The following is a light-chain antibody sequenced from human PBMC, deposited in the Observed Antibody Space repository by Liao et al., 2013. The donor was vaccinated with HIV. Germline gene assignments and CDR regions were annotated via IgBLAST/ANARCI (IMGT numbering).Light chain of an antibody. CDR2: QDT. J-gene: IGLJ1*01. V-gene: IGLV3-1*01. CDR1: KLGDKY. CDR3: QAWDSSTNYV. Sequence: SYALTQPPSVSVSPGQTAIITCSGDKLGDKYASWYQQRPGQSPILVIYQDTKRPSGISDRFSGSNSGNTATLTISGTQALDEADYYCQAWDSSTNYVFGTGTQVTVL.